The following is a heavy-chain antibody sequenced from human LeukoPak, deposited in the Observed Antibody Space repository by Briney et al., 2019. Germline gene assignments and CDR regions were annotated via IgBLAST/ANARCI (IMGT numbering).Heavy chain of an antibody. V-gene: IGHV1-18*01. J-gene: IGHJ6*03. CDR3: AKEFVVVPAADPPYYYMDV. CDR1: GYTFTSYG. D-gene: IGHD2-2*01. Sequence: ASVKVSCKASGYTFTSYGISWVRQAPGQGLEWMGWISAYNGNTHYAQKLQGRVTMTTDTSTSTVYMELRSLRSDDTAVYYCAKEFVVVPAADPPYYYMDVWGKGTTVTISS. CDR2: ISAYNGNT.